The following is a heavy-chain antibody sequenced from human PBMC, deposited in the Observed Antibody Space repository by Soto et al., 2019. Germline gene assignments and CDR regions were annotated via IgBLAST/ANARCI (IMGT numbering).Heavy chain of an antibody. CDR3: ARDPLGYCSGGSCYSGYYYGMDV. J-gene: IGHJ6*02. Sequence: PSETLSLTCTVSGGSISSGGYYWSWIRQHPGKGLEWIGYIYYSGSTYYNPSLKSRVTISVDTSKNQFSLKLSSVTAADTAVYYCARDPLGYCSGGSCYSGYYYGMDVWGQGSTVTVSS. CDR2: IYYSGST. D-gene: IGHD2-15*01. V-gene: IGHV4-31*03. CDR1: GGSISSGGYY.